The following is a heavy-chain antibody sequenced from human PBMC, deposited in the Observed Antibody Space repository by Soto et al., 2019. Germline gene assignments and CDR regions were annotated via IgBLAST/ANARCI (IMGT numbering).Heavy chain of an antibody. V-gene: IGHV6-1*01. CDR1: GDSVSSNSAG. CDR3: ARGVAARRGDWLDP. Sequence: SQTLSLTCVISGDSVSSNSAGWNWIRQSPSRGLEWLGRTYYRSKWYNDYAISLRGRITINPGTSKNQFSLQLNSVTPEDTAVYYCARGVAARRGDWLDPWGQGTLVTVSS. D-gene: IGHD6-6*01. J-gene: IGHJ5*02. CDR2: TYYRSKWYN.